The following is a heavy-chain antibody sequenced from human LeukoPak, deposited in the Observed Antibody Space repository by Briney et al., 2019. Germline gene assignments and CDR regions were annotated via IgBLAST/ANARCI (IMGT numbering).Heavy chain of an antibody. CDR1: GFTFVGNA. J-gene: IGHJ4*02. D-gene: IGHD1-26*01. CDR3: AKEDVLRWEIPPQGYVDY. Sequence: GGSLRLSCAASGFTFVGNAVTWVRQAPGKGLERVSTISGSGDTYFADSVKGRFTISRDDSKSTLSLQMSSLRDEDTAVYYCAKEDVLRWEIPPQGYVDYWGQGTLVIVSS. CDR2: ISGSGDT. V-gene: IGHV3-23*01.